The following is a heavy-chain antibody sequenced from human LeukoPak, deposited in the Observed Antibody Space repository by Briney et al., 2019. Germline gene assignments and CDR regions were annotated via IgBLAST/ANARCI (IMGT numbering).Heavy chain of an antibody. CDR2: IKQDGSEK. D-gene: IGHD6-13*01. J-gene: IGHJ4*02. CDR3: ARGGAAAGTEVYFDY. Sequence: PGGSLRLSCAASGFTFSSYWMSWVRRAPGKGREGVANIKQDGSEKYYVDSVKGRFTISKDNAKNSLYLQMNSLRAEDTAVYYCARGGAAAGTEVYFDYWGQGTLVTVSS. CDR1: GFTFSSYW. V-gene: IGHV3-7*01.